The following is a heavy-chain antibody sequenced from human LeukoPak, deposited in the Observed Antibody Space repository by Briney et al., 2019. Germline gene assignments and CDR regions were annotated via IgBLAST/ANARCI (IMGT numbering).Heavy chain of an antibody. J-gene: IGHJ4*02. Sequence: SVKVPCKASGGTFSSYAISWVRQAPGQGLEWMGGIIPIFGTANYAQKFQGRVTITADESTSTAYMELSSLRSEDTAVYYCAREGYSSGWYGGFFDYWGQGTLVTVSS. D-gene: IGHD6-19*01. CDR3: AREGYSSGWYGGFFDY. CDR2: IIPIFGTA. V-gene: IGHV1-69*13. CDR1: GGTFSSYA.